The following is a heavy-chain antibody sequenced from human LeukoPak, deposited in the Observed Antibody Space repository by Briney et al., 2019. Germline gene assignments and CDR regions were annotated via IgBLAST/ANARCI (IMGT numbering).Heavy chain of an antibody. CDR1: GFTFSSYE. V-gene: IGHV3-48*03. CDR3: ARDLNSGSYADY. CDR2: ISSRGSTI. Sequence: GGSLRLFCAASGFTFSSYEMNWVRQAPGKGLEWVSYISSRGSTIYYADSVKGRFTISRDNAKNTLYLQMNSLRAEDTAVYYCARDLNSGSYADYWGQGTLVTVSS. D-gene: IGHD1-26*01. J-gene: IGHJ4*02.